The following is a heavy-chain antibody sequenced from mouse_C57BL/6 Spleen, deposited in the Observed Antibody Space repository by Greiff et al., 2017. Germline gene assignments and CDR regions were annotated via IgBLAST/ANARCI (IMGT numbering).Heavy chain of an antibody. J-gene: IGHJ2*01. CDR2: ISYDGSN. Sequence: VQLQQSGPGLVKPSQSLSLTCSVTGYSITSGYYWNWIRQFPGNKLEWMGYISYDGSNNYNPSLKNRISITRDTSKNQFFLKLNSVTTEDTATYYCARFITTVVARFDYWGQGTTLTVSS. CDR1: GYSITSGYY. CDR3: ARFITTVVARFDY. V-gene: IGHV3-6*01. D-gene: IGHD1-1*01.